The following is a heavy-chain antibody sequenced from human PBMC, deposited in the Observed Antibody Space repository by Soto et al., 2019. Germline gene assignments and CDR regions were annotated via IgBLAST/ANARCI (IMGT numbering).Heavy chain of an antibody. CDR3: ARIATVTTGSPLYYYMDV. CDR1: GYTFTSYG. Sequence: ASVKVSCKASGYTFTSYGISWVRQAPGQGLEWMGWISAYNGNTNYAQKLQGRVTMTTDTSTSTAYMELRSLRSDDTAVYYCARIATVTTGSPLYYYMDVWGKGTTVTVSS. CDR2: ISAYNGNT. V-gene: IGHV1-18*01. J-gene: IGHJ6*03. D-gene: IGHD4-4*01.